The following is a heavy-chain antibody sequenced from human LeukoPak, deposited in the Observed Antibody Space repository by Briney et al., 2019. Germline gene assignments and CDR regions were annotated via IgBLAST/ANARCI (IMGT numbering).Heavy chain of an antibody. CDR3: ARRNYDFNGVFDF. CDR2: IYPGDSDT. D-gene: IGHD3/OR15-3a*01. J-gene: IGHJ4*02. V-gene: IGHV5-51*01. CDR1: GYTFTTYW. Sequence: GESLKISCKGSGYTFTTYWIAWVRQMPGKGLEWMGVIYPGDSDTRYSPSLQGQVTISVDKSISTAYLQWSSLKASDTAMYYCARRNYDFNGVFDFWGQGTLVTVSS.